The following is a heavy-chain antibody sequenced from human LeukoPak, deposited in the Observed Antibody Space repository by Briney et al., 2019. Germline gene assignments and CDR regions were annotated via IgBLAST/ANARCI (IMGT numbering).Heavy chain of an antibody. CDR2: ISGSGGST. V-gene: IGHV3-23*01. D-gene: IGHD3-16*01. Sequence: GGSLRLSCAASGITFSNYAMSWVRRAPGKGLGWVSGISGSGGSTYHADSVKGRFTISRDNSKNTLYLQMNSLRAEDTAVYYCAKEPPHLYDYVWGSYDTWGQGTLVTVSS. CDR3: AKEPPHLYDYVWGSYDT. CDR1: GITFSNYA. J-gene: IGHJ5*02.